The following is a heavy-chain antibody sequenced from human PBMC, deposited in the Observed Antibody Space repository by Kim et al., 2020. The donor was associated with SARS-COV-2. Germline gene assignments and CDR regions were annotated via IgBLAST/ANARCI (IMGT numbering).Heavy chain of an antibody. V-gene: IGHV3-15*01. Sequence: GGSLRLSCAASGFTFSNAWMSWVRQAPGKGLEWVGRIKSKTDGGTTDYAAPVKGRFTISRDDSKNTLYLQMNSLKTEDTAVYYCTTLPWDYYGSGSYYQHWGQGTLVTVSS. D-gene: IGHD3-10*01. J-gene: IGHJ1*01. CDR2: IKSKTDGGTT. CDR3: TTLPWDYYGSGSYYQH. CDR1: GFTFSNAW.